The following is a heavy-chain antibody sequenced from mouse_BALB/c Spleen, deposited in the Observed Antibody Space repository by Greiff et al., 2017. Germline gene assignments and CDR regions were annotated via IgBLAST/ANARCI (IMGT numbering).Heavy chain of an antibody. CDR1: GFTFTDYY. Sequence: EVQRVESGGGLVQPGGSLRLSCATSGFTFTDYYMSWVRQPPGKALEWLGFIRNKANGYTTEYSSSVKGRFTISRDNSQSILYLQMNTLRAEDSATYYCARDRWDAFAYWGQGTLVTVSA. J-gene: IGHJ3*01. CDR3: ARDRWDAFAY. CDR2: IRNKANGYTT. V-gene: IGHV7-3*02. D-gene: IGHD4-1*01.